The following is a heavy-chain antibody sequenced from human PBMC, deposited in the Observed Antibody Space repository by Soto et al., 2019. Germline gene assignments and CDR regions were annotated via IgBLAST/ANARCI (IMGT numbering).Heavy chain of an antibody. J-gene: IGHJ6*02. V-gene: IGHV1-8*01. Sequence: ASVKVSCKASGYTFTSYDINWVRQATGQGLEWMGWMNPNSGNTGYAQKFQGRVTMTRNTSMSTAYMELSSLRSEDTAVYYCARRGYCSGGSCYTGYYYGMDVWGQGTTVTVSS. CDR1: GYTFTSYD. D-gene: IGHD2-15*01. CDR3: ARRGYCSGGSCYTGYYYGMDV. CDR2: MNPNSGNT.